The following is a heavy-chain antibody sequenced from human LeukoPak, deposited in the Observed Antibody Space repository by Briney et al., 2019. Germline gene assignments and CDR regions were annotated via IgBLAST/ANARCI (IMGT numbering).Heavy chain of an antibody. Sequence: LGESLKISCKGSGYSFTTYWIGWVRQMPGKGLEWMGIIYPGDSDSKYNPSLQGQVTMSVDKAISTAYLQWSSLKASDSAMYFCARQSKFSQISGRPPALFAFDIWGQGTTVTVSS. CDR3: ARQSKFSQISGRPPALFAFDI. CDR2: IYPGDSDS. CDR1: GYSFTTYW. V-gene: IGHV5-51*01. J-gene: IGHJ3*02. D-gene: IGHD2-15*01.